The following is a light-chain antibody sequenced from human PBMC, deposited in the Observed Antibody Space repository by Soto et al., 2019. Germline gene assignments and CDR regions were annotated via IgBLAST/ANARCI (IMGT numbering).Light chain of an antibody. CDR2: DSN. CDR3: GTWDSSLSAGV. J-gene: IGLJ1*01. V-gene: IGLV1-51*01. Sequence: QSVLTQPPSMSAAPGQKVTISCSGSNSNIGNNFVSWYQQLPGTAPKLLIYDSNKRPSGIPDRFSGSKSGTSATLGITGLQTGDEADYYCGTWDSSLSAGVFGTGTKVTVL. CDR1: NSNIGNNF.